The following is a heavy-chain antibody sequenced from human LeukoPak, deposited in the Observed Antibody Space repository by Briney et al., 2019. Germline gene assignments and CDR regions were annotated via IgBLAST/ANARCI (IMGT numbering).Heavy chain of an antibody. D-gene: IGHD4-17*01. J-gene: IGHJ4*02. CDR1: GGSFSGYY. Sequence: PSETLSLTCAVYGGSFSGYYWSWIRQPPGKGLEWIGEINHSGSTNYNPSLKSRVPISVDTSKNQFSLKLSSVTAADTAVYYCARVGVTTPYYWGQGTLVTVSS. V-gene: IGHV4-34*01. CDR2: INHSGST. CDR3: ARVGVTTPYY.